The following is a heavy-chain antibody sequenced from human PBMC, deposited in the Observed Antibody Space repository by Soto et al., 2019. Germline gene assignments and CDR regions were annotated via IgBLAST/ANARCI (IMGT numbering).Heavy chain of an antibody. Sequence: ESGPTLVNPTQTLTLTCTFSGFSLSTTGVGVSWIRQPPGTALEWLALIYWHDDKRNSPSLKSRLTIIKDTSKNQVVLTMTNMDPVDTATYYCAHRGGATVGLYYFDYWGQGALVTVSS. CDR3: AHRGGATVGLYYFDY. J-gene: IGHJ4*02. CDR2: IYWHDDK. D-gene: IGHD3-16*01. V-gene: IGHV2-5*01. CDR1: GFSLSTTGVG.